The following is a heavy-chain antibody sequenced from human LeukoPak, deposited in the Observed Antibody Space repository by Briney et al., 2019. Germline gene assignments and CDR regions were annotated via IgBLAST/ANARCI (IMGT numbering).Heavy chain of an antibody. CDR1: GGSISSYY. J-gene: IGHJ4*02. V-gene: IGHV4-59*01. CDR2: IYYSGST. D-gene: IGHD2-2*01. Sequence: SETLSLTCTVSGGSISSYYWNWIRQPPGKGLEWIGYIYYSGSTNYNPSLKSRVTISVDTSTNRFSLNLRSMTAADTAVYYCARIRSSISPFDYWGRGTLVTVSS. CDR3: ARIRSSISPFDY.